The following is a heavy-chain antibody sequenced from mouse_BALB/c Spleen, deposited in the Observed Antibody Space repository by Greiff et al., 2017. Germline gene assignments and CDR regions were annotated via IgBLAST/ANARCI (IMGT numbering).Heavy chain of an antibody. J-gene: IGHJ1*01. Sequence: VQLQQSGAELVKPGASVKLSCKASGYTFTSYYMYWVKQRPGQGLEWIGEINPSNGGTNFNEKFKSKATLTVDKSSSTAYMQLSSLTSEDSAVYYCTRHWYFDVWGAGTTVTVSS. CDR2: INPSNGGT. CDR3: TRHWYFDV. V-gene: IGHV1S81*02. CDR1: GYTFTSYY.